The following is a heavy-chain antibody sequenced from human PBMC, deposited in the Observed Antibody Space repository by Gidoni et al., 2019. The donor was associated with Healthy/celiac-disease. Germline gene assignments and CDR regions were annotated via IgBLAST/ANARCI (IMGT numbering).Heavy chain of an antibody. CDR2: ISSSSSYI. V-gene: IGHV3-21*01. J-gene: IGHJ5*02. CDR3: ARDLGITPSPWFDP. CDR1: GFTLSSYS. D-gene: IGHD1-1*01. Sequence: EVQLVESGGGLVKPGGSLRLSCAASGFTLSSYSMNWVRQAPGKGLEWVSSISSSSSYIYYADSVKGRFTISRDNAKNSLYLQMNSLRAEDTAVYYCARDLGITPSPWFDPWGQGTLVTVSS.